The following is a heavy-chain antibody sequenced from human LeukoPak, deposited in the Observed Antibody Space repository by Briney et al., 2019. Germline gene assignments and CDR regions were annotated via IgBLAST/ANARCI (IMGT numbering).Heavy chain of an antibody. J-gene: IGHJ4*02. CDR1: GFTFSSYA. CDR3: AKDPKARPGDY. Sequence: GGSLRLSCAASGFTFSSYAMSWVRQAPGKGLERVSAISGSGGSTYYADSVKGRFTISRENSKNTLYLQINSLRAEDTAVYYCAKDPKARPGDYWGQGTLVTVSS. CDR2: ISGSGGST. D-gene: IGHD6-6*01. V-gene: IGHV3-23*01.